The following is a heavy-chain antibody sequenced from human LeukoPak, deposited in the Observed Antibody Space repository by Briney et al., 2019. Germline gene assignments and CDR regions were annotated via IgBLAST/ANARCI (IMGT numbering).Heavy chain of an antibody. D-gene: IGHD3-3*01. CDR1: GFTFSSFG. CDR3: ARSFYDFLNGPYEEAFDM. Sequence: GGSLRLSCATSGFTFSSFGMSWVRQAPGKGLEWVSYISSSATYTDYAESVKGRFTVSRDNAKNSLYLQMNSLRAEDTAVYYCARSFYDFLNGPYEEAFDMWGQGTMVTVSS. V-gene: IGHV3-21*05. J-gene: IGHJ3*02. CDR2: ISSSATYT.